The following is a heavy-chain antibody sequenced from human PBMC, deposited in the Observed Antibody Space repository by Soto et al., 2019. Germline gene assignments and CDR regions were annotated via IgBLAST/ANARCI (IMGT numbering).Heavy chain of an antibody. CDR3: ARDLRGRRSGRFDP. J-gene: IGHJ5*02. CDR2: VSSTGST. D-gene: IGHD3-10*01. Sequence: SSETLSLTCTVSGASITQYYWNWIRQSPGKGLEWIVSVSSTGSTVFNPSLTSRVTVSLDTSKNQFSLNLSSVTAADTAMYYCARDLRGRRSGRFDPWGQGTLVTVSS. CDR1: GASITQYY. V-gene: IGHV4-4*08.